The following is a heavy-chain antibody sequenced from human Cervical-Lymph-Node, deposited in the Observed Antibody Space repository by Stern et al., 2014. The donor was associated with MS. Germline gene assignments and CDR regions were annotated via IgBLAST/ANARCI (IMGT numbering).Heavy chain of an antibody. CDR3: AKDGYNY. D-gene: IGHD5-24*01. CDR2: IIPNNGDT. Sequence: VQLVQSGAEVKKPGASVKVSCKASGYTFTGYYIHWVRQAPGQGLEWMGWIIPNNGDTNYAQNFQGRVTMTRDTSISTAYMELSRLISDDTAVYYCAKDGYNYWGQGTLVTVSS. V-gene: IGHV1-2*02. J-gene: IGHJ4*02. CDR1: GYTFTGYY.